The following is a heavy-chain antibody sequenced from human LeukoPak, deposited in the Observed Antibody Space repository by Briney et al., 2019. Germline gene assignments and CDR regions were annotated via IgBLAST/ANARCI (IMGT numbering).Heavy chain of an antibody. CDR3: ARHVGSSWYDWFDP. CDR2: IYYSGST. J-gene: IGHJ5*02. Sequence: SETLSLTCTVSGGSISSYYWSWIRQPPGKGLGWIGYIYYSGSTNYNPSLKSRVTISVDTSKNQFSLKLSSVTAADTAVYYCARHVGSSWYDWFDPWGQGTLVTVSS. CDR1: GGSISSYY. D-gene: IGHD6-13*01. V-gene: IGHV4-59*08.